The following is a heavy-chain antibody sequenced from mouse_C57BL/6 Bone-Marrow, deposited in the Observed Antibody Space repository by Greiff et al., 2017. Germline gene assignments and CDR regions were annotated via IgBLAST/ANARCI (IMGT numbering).Heavy chain of an antibody. CDR1: GYTFTDYN. J-gene: IGHJ2*01. CDR2: INPNNGGT. CDR3: ARGEDSSGYDFDY. D-gene: IGHD3-2*02. V-gene: IGHV1-22*01. Sequence: VQLQQSGPELVKPGASVKMSCKASGYTFTDYNMHWVKQSHGKSLEWIGYINPNNGGTSYNQKFKGKATLTVNKSSSTAYMELRSLTSEDSAVYYCARGEDSSGYDFDYWGQGTTLTVSS.